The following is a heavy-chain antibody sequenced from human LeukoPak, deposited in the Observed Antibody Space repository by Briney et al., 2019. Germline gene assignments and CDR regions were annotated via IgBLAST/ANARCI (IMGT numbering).Heavy chain of an antibody. CDR3: ARGVGSGSYSEFDY. CDR1: GGSISSTDNT. CDR2: IYSSGSA. D-gene: IGHD3-10*01. J-gene: IGHJ4*02. V-gene: IGHV4-39*07. Sequence: KPSETLSLTCTVSGGSISSTDNTWGWIRQPPGKGLEWIGNIYSSGSAYYNPSLKSRVTISVDRSKNQFSLKLSSVTAADTAVYYCARGVGSGSYSEFDYWGQGTLVTVSS.